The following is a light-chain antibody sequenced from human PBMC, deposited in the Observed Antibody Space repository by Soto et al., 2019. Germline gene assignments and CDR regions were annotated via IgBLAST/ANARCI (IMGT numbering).Light chain of an antibody. V-gene: IGKV3-20*01. CDR3: QHYGSSPR. Sequence: EIVFTQSPGTVSLSPGERATLSCGASQSVSSSYFPCYQQKPGQAPRLLIYGASSRATGIPDRFSGSGSGTDFTLTISRLEPEDCAVYYCQHYGSSPRFGQGTKVDI. J-gene: IGKJ1*01. CDR1: QSVSSSY. CDR2: GAS.